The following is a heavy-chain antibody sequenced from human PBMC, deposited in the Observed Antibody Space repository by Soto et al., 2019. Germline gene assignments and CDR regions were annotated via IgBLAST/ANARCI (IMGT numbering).Heavy chain of an antibody. V-gene: IGHV4-34*01. CDR2: INHSGST. D-gene: IGHD3-16*02. Sequence: QVQLQQWGAGLLKPSETLSLTCAVYGGSFSGYYWSWIRQPPGKGLEWIGEINHSGSTNYNPSLKSRVTISVETSKNQVSLKLSSVTAADTAVYYCARGSGDMITFGGVIVLNSPFDYWGQGTLVTVSS. CDR3: ARGSGDMITFGGVIVLNSPFDY. CDR1: GGSFSGYY. J-gene: IGHJ4*02.